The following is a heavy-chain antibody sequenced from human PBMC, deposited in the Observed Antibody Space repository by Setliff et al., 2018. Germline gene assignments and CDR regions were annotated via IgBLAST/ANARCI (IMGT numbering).Heavy chain of an antibody. Sequence: PSETLSLTCTVSGGSINSGVYYWGWIRQPPGKGLEWIGRIYHGGDTYYNASLKSRLTISVDTSKNQFSLKLRSVTAADTAVYYCARTGTYRYFDYWGQGALGTV. D-gene: IGHD1-1*01. J-gene: IGHJ4*02. V-gene: IGHV4-39*01. CDR2: IYHGGDT. CDR1: GGSINSGVYY. CDR3: ARTGTYRYFDY.